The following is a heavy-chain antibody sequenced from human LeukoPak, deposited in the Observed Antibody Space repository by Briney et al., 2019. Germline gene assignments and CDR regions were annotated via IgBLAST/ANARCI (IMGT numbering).Heavy chain of an antibody. CDR2: ITGSGDGT. CDR3: VKGFVHPTYYFDY. CDR1: GFTFSNYA. D-gene: IGHD3-10*01. J-gene: IGHJ4*02. Sequence: GGSLRLSCAASGFTFSNYAMMWVRQAPGKRLEWVSSITGSGDGTYYADSVRGRFTISRDNSENTLYLRLNSLRAEDTAVYFCVKGFVHPTYYFDYWGQGTLVTVSS. V-gene: IGHV3-23*01.